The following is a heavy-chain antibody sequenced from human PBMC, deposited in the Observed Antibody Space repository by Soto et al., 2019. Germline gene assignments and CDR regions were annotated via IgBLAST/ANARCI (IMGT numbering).Heavy chain of an antibody. J-gene: IGHJ3*02. V-gene: IGHV1-46*01. D-gene: IGHD5-12*01. CDR3: ASRWLHDAFDI. CDR1: GYTFTSYY. Sequence: QVQLVQSGAEVKKPGASVKVSCKASGYTFTSYYMHWVRQPPGQGLEWMGIINPSGGSTSYAQKFRVRVTMTRDTSTSTVYMELSSLRSEDTAVYYCASRWLHDAFDIWGQGTMVTVSS. CDR2: INPSGGST.